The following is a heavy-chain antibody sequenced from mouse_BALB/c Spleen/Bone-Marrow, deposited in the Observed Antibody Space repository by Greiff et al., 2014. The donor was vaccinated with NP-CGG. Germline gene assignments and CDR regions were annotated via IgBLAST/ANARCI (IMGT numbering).Heavy chain of an antibody. D-gene: IGHD2-4*01. CDR2: IWAGGST. J-gene: IGHJ3*01. V-gene: IGHV2-9*02. Sequence: VMLVESGPGLVAPSQSLSITCTVSGFSLTSYGVHWVRQPPGKGLEWLGVIWAGGSTNYNSAFMSRLSISKDNSKSQVFLKMNSLQTDDTAMYYCARDGDYDEGAWFAYWGQGTLVTVSA. CDR3: ARDGDYDEGAWFAY. CDR1: GFSLTSYG.